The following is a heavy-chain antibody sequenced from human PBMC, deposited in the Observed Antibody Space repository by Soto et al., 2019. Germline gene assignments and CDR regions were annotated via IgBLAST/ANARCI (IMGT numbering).Heavy chain of an antibody. V-gene: IGHV1-18*04. CDR3: ARELRWAFDY. CDR2: INANNGDT. Sequence: GASVKVSCKASGYIFTDYYMHWVRQAPGQELEWMGRINANNGDTNYAQKLQGRVTMTTDTSTSTAYMELRSLRSDDTAVYYCARELRWAFDYWGQGTLVTVS. CDR1: GYIFTDYY. J-gene: IGHJ4*02. D-gene: IGHD4-17*01.